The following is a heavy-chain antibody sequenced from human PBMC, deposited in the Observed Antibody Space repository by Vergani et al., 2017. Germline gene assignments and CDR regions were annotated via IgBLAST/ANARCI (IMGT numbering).Heavy chain of an antibody. CDR1: GFTFSSYG. V-gene: IGHV3-33*01. CDR3: AREATYGRNAFDI. CDR2: IWSDGSNK. D-gene: IGHD4-23*01. Sequence: QVQLVESGGGVVQPGRSLRLSCAASGFTFSSYGMHWVRQAPGKGLEWVAVIWSDGSNKYYADYVKGRFTISRDNSKNTLYLQMNSLRAEDTAVYYCAREATYGRNAFDIWGQGTMVTVSS. J-gene: IGHJ3*02.